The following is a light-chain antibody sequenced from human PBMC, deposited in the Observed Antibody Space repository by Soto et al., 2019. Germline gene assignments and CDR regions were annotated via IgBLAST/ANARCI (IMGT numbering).Light chain of an antibody. J-gene: IGLJ3*02. Sequence: QSVLTQPPSVSGAPGQRVTISCTGSSSNIGADYDVHWYQHLPGKAPKLLISGNNNRPSGVPDRFSASKSGTSASLAIDGLQAEDEADYYCQYHDNSGSEAVWVFGGGTKVTVL. CDR2: GNN. V-gene: IGLV1-40*01. CDR3: QYHDNSGSEAVWV. CDR1: SSNIGADYD.